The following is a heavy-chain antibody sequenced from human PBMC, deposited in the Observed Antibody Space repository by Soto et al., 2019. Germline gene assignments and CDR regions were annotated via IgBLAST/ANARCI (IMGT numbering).Heavy chain of an antibody. Sequence: TVRVSCKTSGYTFSNYAISWVRQAPGQGLEWMGWINTGSGYTNYAHDRVTMTKDASTYTAYLEVTSLRSDDTAIYYCARDRVYTGGSDADYWGQVTLVTVSS. CDR3: ARDRVYTGGSDADY. CDR1: GYTFSNYA. V-gene: IGHV1-18*01. CDR2: INTGSGYT. J-gene: IGHJ4*02. D-gene: IGHD2-8*02.